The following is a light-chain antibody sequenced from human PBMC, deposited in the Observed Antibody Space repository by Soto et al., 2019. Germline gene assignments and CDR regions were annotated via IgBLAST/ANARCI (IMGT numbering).Light chain of an antibody. CDR3: AAWDDILNVYV. CDR2: EVT. CDR1: SSDVGGYNY. V-gene: IGLV2-14*01. J-gene: IGLJ1*01. Sequence: QSALTQPASVSGSPGQSITISCTGTSSDVGGYNYVSWYQQHPGKAPKLMIYEVTNRPSGVSNRFSGSKSGNTASLTISGLQAEDEADYYCAAWDDILNVYVFGTGTKLTVL.